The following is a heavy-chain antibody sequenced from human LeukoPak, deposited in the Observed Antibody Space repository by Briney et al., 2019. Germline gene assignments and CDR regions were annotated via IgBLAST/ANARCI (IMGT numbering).Heavy chain of an antibody. V-gene: IGHV1-2*02. Sequence: ASVKVSCKASGYTFTGYYMHWVRQAPGQGLEWVGWINPNSGGTNYAQKFQGRVAMTRDTSISTAYMELSRLRSDDTAVYYCAREPAGVGYCSSTSCPGIDYWGQGTLVTVSS. D-gene: IGHD2-2*01. CDR3: AREPAGVGYCSSTSCPGIDY. CDR2: INPNSGGT. CDR1: GYTFTGYY. J-gene: IGHJ4*02.